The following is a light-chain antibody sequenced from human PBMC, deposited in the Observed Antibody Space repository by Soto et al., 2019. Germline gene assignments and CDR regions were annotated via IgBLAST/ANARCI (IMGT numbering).Light chain of an antibody. CDR1: QSISSW. Sequence: DIQMTQSPSTLSASVGDRVTITCRASQSISSWLAWYQQKPGKVPKLLIYKASSLESGVPSRFSGSGSGTEFTLTISSLQLDDFATYYCQQYNSYSPTFVQGTKVEIK. J-gene: IGKJ1*01. CDR2: KAS. CDR3: QQYNSYSPT. V-gene: IGKV1-5*03.